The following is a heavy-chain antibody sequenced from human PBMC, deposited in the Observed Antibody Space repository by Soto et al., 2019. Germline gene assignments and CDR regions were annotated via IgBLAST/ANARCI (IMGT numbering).Heavy chain of an antibody. Sequence: VGSLRLSCAASGFTFSSYAMSWVRQAPVKGLEWVSGISVSGDSRYDADSVKGRFTISRDNSKSTLYLQMNSLRAEDTAVYYCATIFRYGDPEYWGQGVLVTVSS. CDR2: ISVSGDSR. J-gene: IGHJ4*02. V-gene: IGHV3-23*01. D-gene: IGHD2-21*02. CDR1: GFTFSSYA. CDR3: ATIFRYGDPEY.